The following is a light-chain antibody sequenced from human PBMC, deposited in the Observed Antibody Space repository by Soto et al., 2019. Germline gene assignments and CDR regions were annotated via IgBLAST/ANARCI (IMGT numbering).Light chain of an antibody. Sequence: DVVMTQSPPSLIVTLGQPASISCRSSQSLLYSDGNTYLNRFQRKPGQSTRRLIYKVSNRDSGVAERFSGSGSGTDFTLKISRVEAEDVGFYYCMQATHWPLTFGEGTKVESK. V-gene: IGKV2-30*01. CDR3: MQATHWPLT. J-gene: IGKJ4*01. CDR1: QSLLYSDGNTY. CDR2: KVS.